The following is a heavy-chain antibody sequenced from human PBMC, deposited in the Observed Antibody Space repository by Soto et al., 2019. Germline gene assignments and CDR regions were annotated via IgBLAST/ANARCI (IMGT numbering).Heavy chain of an antibody. CDR3: VREDSAWDSRGSFDF. Sequence: GGSLRLSCAASAFTFSNYAMNWVRQAPGKGLEWVSVISGSGGSASYADSVQGRFTISRDNSKNTLYLQMNSLRAEDTAIYYCVREDSAWDSRGSFDFWGRGTMLTVSS. J-gene: IGHJ3*01. CDR1: AFTFSNYA. D-gene: IGHD6-19*01. V-gene: IGHV3-23*01. CDR2: ISGSGGSA.